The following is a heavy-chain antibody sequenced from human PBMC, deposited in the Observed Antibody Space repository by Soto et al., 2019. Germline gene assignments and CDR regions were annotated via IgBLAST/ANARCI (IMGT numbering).Heavy chain of an antibody. CDR3: ARGVYSSSWTAVPTDTYYFDY. D-gene: IGHD6-13*01. V-gene: IGHV3-30-3*01. CDR1: GFTFSSYA. J-gene: IGHJ4*02. Sequence: GGSLRLSCAASGFTFSSYAMHWVRQAPGKGLEWVAVISYDGSNKYYADSVKGRFTISRDNSKNTLYLQMNSLRAEDTAVYYCARGVYSSSWTAVPTDTYYFDYWGQGTLVTVSS. CDR2: ISYDGSNK.